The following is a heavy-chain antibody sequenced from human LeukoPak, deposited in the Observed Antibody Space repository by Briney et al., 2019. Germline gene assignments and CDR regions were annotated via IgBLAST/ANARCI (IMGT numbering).Heavy chain of an antibody. J-gene: IGHJ4*02. D-gene: IGHD6-6*01. CDR3: ARDRGGGSSGY. V-gene: IGHV3-11*01. CDR2: ISSSGNTI. Sequence: GGSLRLSCAASGFTFSDYYMSWIRQAPRKGLEWVSYISSSGNTIYYADSVKGRFTVSRDNAKNSLYLQMNSLGAEDTAVYYCARDRGGGSSGYWGQGTLVTVSS. CDR1: GFTFSDYY.